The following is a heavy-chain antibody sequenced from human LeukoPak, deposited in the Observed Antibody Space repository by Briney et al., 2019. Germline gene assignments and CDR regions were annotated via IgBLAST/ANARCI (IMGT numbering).Heavy chain of an antibody. CDR1: GYTFTGYY. CDR2: INPNSGGT. J-gene: IGHJ5*02. V-gene: IGHV1-2*04. D-gene: IGHD2-2*01. CDR3: ARDGRDCGSTSCYAGQGDWFDP. Sequence: ASVKVSCKASGYTFTGYYMHWVRQAPGQGLEWMGWINPNSGGTNYAQKFQGWVTMTRDTSISTAYMELSRLRSDDTAVYYCARDGRDCGSTSCYAGQGDWFDPWGQGTLVTVSS.